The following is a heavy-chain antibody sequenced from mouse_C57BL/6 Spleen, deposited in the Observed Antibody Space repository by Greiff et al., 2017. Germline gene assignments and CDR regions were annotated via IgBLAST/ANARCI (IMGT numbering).Heavy chain of an antibody. V-gene: IGHV1-15*01. CDR2: IDPETGGT. J-gene: IGHJ4*01. CDR1: GYTFTDYE. Sequence: QVQLKQSGAELVRPGASVTLSCKASGYTFTDYEMHWVKQTPVHGLEWIGAIDPETGGTAYNQKFKGKAILTADKSSSTAYMELRSLTSEDSAVYYCTRDYGSSFGGAMDYWGQGTSVTVSS. CDR3: TRDYGSSFGGAMDY. D-gene: IGHD1-1*01.